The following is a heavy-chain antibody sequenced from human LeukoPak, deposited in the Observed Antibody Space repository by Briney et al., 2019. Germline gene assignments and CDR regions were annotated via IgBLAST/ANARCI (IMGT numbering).Heavy chain of an antibody. CDR3: ARQSSDILAGYYRGPYYYYGMDV. CDR2: IYYSGST. Sequence: SETLSLTCTVSGGSISSSDYYWGWIRQPPGKGLEWIGSIYYSGSTYYNPSLKSGFTISVDTSKNQFSLKLTSVTAPDTAVYYCARQSSDILAGYYRGPYYYYGMDVWGQGTTVTVSS. D-gene: IGHD3-9*01. V-gene: IGHV4-39*01. J-gene: IGHJ6*02. CDR1: GGSISSSDYY.